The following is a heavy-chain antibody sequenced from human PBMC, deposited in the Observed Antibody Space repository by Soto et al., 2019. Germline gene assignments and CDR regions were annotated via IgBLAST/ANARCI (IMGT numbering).Heavy chain of an antibody. Sequence: ASVKVSCKASGYTFTSYGISWVRQAPGQGLEWMGWISAYNGNTNYAQKLQGRVTMTTDTSTSTAYMELRSLRSDDTAVYYSARDGRAYCSSTSCYYMDVWGKGTTVTVSS. CDR2: ISAYNGNT. CDR1: GYTFTSYG. V-gene: IGHV1-18*01. D-gene: IGHD2-2*01. J-gene: IGHJ6*03. CDR3: ARDGRAYCSSTSCYYMDV.